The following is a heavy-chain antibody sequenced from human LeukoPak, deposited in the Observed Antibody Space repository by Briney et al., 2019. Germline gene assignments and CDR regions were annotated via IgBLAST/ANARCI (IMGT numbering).Heavy chain of an antibody. D-gene: IGHD5-24*01. CDR3: ARYRRDGYNLGY. CDR1: GGSISSSSYY. V-gene: IGHV4-39*01. Sequence: PSETLSLTCTVSGGSISSSSYYWGWIRQPPGKGLEWIGSIYYSGSTYYNPSLKSRVTISVDTSKNQLSLKLSSVTAADTAVYYCARYRRDGYNLGYWGQGTLVTVSS. J-gene: IGHJ4*02. CDR2: IYYSGST.